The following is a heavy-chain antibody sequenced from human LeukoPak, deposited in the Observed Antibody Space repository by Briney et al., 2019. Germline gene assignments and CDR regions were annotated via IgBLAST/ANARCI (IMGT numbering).Heavy chain of an antibody. CDR3: AKDSNSGHDSYYFDY. CDR2: ISVSAGST. D-gene: IGHD5-12*01. Sequence: GGSLRLSCAASGFTFSSYAMNWVRQAPGKGLEWVSAISVSAGSTYYADSVKGRFTISRDNSKNTLYLQMNSLRAEDTAVYYCAKDSNSGHDSYYFDYWGQGTLVTVSS. V-gene: IGHV3-23*01. J-gene: IGHJ4*02. CDR1: GFTFSSYA.